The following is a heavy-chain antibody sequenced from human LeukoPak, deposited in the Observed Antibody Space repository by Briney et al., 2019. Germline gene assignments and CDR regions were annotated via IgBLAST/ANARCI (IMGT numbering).Heavy chain of an antibody. D-gene: IGHD4-17*01. CDR2: ISYSGST. Sequence: PSETLSLTCAVYGGSFSGYYWSWIRQPPGKGLEWIAYISYSGSTNYDPSLKSRVTISVDTSKNQFSLKLSSVTAADTAVYYCARDLVTTADTGYYYYYYMDVWGQGTLVTVSS. J-gene: IGHJ6*03. CDR3: ARDLVTTADTGYYYYYYMDV. V-gene: IGHV4-34*11. CDR1: GGSFSGYY.